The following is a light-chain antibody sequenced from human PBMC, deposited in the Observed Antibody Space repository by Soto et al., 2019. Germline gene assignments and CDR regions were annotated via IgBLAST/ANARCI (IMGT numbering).Light chain of an antibody. V-gene: IGKV3-15*01. Sequence: EIVMTQSPATLSVSPGERAILSCRASQSVSSNLAWLQKKPGQAPRLLIYGASTRATGIPARFSGSGSGTEFTLTISSLQSEDFVVYYCQQSYSTLLLTFGGGTKVEIK. CDR3: QQSYSTLLLT. CDR2: GAS. J-gene: IGKJ4*01. CDR1: QSVSSN.